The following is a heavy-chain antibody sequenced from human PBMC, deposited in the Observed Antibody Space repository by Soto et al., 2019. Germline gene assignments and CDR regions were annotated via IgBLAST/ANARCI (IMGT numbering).Heavy chain of an antibody. CDR3: AREGPLGDFWSGYSHYYTGMDV. CDR1: GGSISSYY. D-gene: IGHD3-3*01. CDR2: IYYSGST. V-gene: IGHV4-59*01. Sequence: SETLSLTCTVSGGSISSYYWSWIRQPPGKGLEWIGYIYYSGSTNYNPSLKSRVTISVDTSKNQFSLKLSSVTAADTAVYYCAREGPLGDFWSGYSHYYTGMDVWGQGTTVTVSS. J-gene: IGHJ6*02.